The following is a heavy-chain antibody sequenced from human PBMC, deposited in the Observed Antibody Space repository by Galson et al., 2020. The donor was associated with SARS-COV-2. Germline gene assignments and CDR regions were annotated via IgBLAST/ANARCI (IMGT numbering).Heavy chain of an antibody. CDR1: GFTYDDYG. CDR3: ARESLGTIFGVVFHFDY. D-gene: IGHD3-3*01. CDR2: INWNGGST. Sequence: GESLKISCADSGFTYDDYGMSWVRQAPGKGLEWVSVINWNGGSTGYADSVKGRFTISRDNAKNSLYLQMNSLRAEDTALYYCARESLGTIFGVVFHFDYWGQGTLVTVSS. V-gene: IGHV3-20*04. J-gene: IGHJ4*02.